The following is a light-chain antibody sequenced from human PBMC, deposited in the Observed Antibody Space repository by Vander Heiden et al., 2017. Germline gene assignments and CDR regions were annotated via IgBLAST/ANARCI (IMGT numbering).Light chain of an antibody. J-gene: IGLJ3*02. V-gene: IGLV1-40*01. Sequence: QSVLTQTPSASGAPGQRVTIACTRSSSNIGAGYDVRWYQQLPGTAPKLLIYANNNRPSGVPDRFSGSKSGTSASLAITGLQAEDEADYYCQSYDSSLSDWVFGGGTKLTVL. CDR1: SSNIGAGYD. CDR3: QSYDSSLSDWV. CDR2: ANN.